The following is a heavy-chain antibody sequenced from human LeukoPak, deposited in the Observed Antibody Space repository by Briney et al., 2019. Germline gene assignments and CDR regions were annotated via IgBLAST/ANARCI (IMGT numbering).Heavy chain of an antibody. CDR3: ARQRRYSYASFDY. CDR1: GGSISSYY. CDR2: IYYSGST. V-gene: IGHV4-59*08. D-gene: IGHD5-18*01. J-gene: IGHJ4*02. Sequence: SETLSLTCTVSGGSISSYYWSWIRQPPGKGLEWIGYIYYSGSTNYNPSLKSRVTISVDTSKNQFSLKLSSVTAADTAAYYCARQRRYSYASFDYWGQGTLVTVSS.